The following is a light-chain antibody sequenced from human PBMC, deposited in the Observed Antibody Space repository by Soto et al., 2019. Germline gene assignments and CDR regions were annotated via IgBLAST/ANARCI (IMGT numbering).Light chain of an antibody. J-gene: IGKJ1*01. CDR1: QTVSKF. Sequence: DIHMTQSPSSLSASVGDRVTIACRASQTVSKFVNWYQQKPGKVPTLLIFTTSTLHSGVPSRFSGSGSGTEFTLTINGLQPEDFATYYCQQTYTLPRTFAQGTKVDIK. CDR3: QQTYTLPRT. V-gene: IGKV1-39*01. CDR2: TTS.